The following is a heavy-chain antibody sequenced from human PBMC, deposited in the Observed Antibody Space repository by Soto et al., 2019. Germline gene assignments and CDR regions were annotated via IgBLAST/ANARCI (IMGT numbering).Heavy chain of an antibody. CDR1: GFTFSSYA. Sequence: GGSLRLSCAASGFTFSSYAMHWVRQAPGKGLEWVAVISYDGSNKYYADSVKGRFTISRDNSKNTLYLQMNSLRAEDTAVYYCARGSSTVTKPFVYGMDVWGQGTTVTVSS. V-gene: IGHV3-30-3*01. CDR2: ISYDGSNK. CDR3: ARGSSTVTKPFVYGMDV. J-gene: IGHJ6*02. D-gene: IGHD4-17*01.